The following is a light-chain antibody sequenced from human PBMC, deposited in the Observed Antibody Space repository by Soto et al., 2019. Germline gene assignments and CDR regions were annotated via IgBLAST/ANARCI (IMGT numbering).Light chain of an antibody. CDR1: QSVNNNY. V-gene: IGKV3-20*01. CDR3: RQYGSSPPYT. J-gene: IGKJ2*01. CDR2: GSS. Sequence: EVVLTQSPGTLSLSPGERATLSCRASQSVNNNYLAWYQQRPGQAPRLLIYGSSDRATGIPDRFSGSGSGTDFTLTISRLEPEDFAVYYCRQYGSSPPYTFVQGTKLEI.